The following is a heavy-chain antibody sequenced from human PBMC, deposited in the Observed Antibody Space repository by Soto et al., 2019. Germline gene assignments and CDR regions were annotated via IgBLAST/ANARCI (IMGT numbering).Heavy chain of an antibody. CDR1: GYTFTSYG. V-gene: IGHV1-18*04. Sequence: EASVKVSCKASGYTFTSYGISWVRQAPGQGLEWMGWISAYNGNTNYAQKLQGRVTMTTDTSTSTAYMELRSLRSDDTAVYYCARGGEYSSSWTYYYYGMDVWGQGTTVTVSS. CDR3: ARGGEYSSSWTYYYYGMDV. J-gene: IGHJ6*02. D-gene: IGHD6-13*01. CDR2: ISAYNGNT.